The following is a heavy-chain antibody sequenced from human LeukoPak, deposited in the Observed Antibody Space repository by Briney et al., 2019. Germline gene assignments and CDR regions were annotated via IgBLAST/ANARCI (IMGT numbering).Heavy chain of an antibody. CDR2: ISDSGGST. CDR1: GFTVSTNY. V-gene: IGHV3-23*01. CDR3: GRYYVMDV. Sequence: GGSLRLSCAASGFTVSTNYLSWVRQAPGKGLEWVSTISDSGGSTYYADSVKGRLTISRDNSKSTLYLQMNSLRAEDTAVYYCGRYYVMDVWGQGTSVTVSS. J-gene: IGHJ6*02.